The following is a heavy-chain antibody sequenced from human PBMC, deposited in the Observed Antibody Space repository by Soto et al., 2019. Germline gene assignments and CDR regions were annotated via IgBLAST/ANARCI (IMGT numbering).Heavy chain of an antibody. J-gene: IGHJ4*02. D-gene: IGHD6-13*01. CDR3: ARVGGGSSWALDY. V-gene: IGHV4-31*03. Sequence: PSETLSLTCTVSGGSISSGGYYWSWIRQHPGKGLEWIGYIYYSGSTYYNPSLKSRVTMSVDTSKNQFSLKLSSVTAADTAVYYCARVGGGSSWALDYWGQGTLVTVSS. CDR1: GGSISSGGYY. CDR2: IYYSGST.